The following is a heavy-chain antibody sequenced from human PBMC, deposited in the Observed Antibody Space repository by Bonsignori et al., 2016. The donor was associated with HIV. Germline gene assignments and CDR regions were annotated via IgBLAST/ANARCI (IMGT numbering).Heavy chain of an antibody. CDR2: IYHSGST. Sequence: WIRQPPGKGLEWIGSIYHSGSTYYNPSLKSRVTISVVTSQNQFSLKLSSVTAADTAVYYCARAASRYYDFWSAYHDAFDIWGQGTMVTVSS. V-gene: IGHV4-38-2*02. CDR3: ARAASRYYDFWSAYHDAFDI. D-gene: IGHD3-3*01. J-gene: IGHJ3*02.